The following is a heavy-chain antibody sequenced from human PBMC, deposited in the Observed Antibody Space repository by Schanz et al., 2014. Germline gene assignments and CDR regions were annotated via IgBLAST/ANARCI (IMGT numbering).Heavy chain of an antibody. J-gene: IGHJ4*02. CDR3: VRAPHYGSGRHLDY. D-gene: IGHD3-10*01. Sequence: QVQLVQSGAEVKKPGASVKVYCKASGYTFTTYYLHWVRQAPGQGLEWMGIINPTGGSTTSAEKFLGRVTMTSDTSTSTVYMELSRLRSEDMAVYYCVRAPHYGSGRHLDYWGQGTLVTVSS. CDR1: GYTFTTYY. CDR2: INPTGGST. V-gene: IGHV1-46*01.